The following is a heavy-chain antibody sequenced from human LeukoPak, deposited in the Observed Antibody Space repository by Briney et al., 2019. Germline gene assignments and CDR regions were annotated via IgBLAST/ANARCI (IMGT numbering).Heavy chain of an antibody. CDR1: GFTFSSYG. CDR2: ISYEGSNK. D-gene: IGHD6-19*01. CDR3: AKALSGYSRGWYGAPWFAP. J-gene: IGHJ5*02. V-gene: IGHV3-30*18. Sequence: PGRSLRLSCAASGFTFSSYGMHWVRQAPGKGLEWVAVISYEGSNKYYADSVKGRLTISRDNSKNPLYLQMNSLRAEDTAVYYCAKALSGYSRGWYGAPWFAPWGQGTLVTVSS.